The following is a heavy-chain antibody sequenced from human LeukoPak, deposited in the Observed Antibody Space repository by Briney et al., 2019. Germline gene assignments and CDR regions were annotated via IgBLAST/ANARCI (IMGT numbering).Heavy chain of an antibody. Sequence: ASVKASCKASGYTFSGYTIHWVRQAPGQRFEWMGWIDADNGDTRYSQKFQGRVTITRDTSASTAYMELSSLRSEDTAVYYCARDSRYCSSTSCLYYYYGMDVWGQGTTVTVSS. CDR3: ARDSRYCSSTSCLYYYYGMDV. V-gene: IGHV1-3*01. J-gene: IGHJ6*02. D-gene: IGHD2-2*01. CDR2: IDADNGDT. CDR1: GYTFSGYT.